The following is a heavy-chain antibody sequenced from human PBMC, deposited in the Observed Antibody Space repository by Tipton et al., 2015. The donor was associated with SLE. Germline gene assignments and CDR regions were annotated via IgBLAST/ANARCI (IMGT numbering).Heavy chain of an antibody. J-gene: IGHJ6*03. Sequence: TLSLTCTVSGGSISSHYWSWIRQPPGKGLEWIGYIYYSGSTNYNPSLKSRVTISVDTSKNQFSLKLSSVTAADTAVYYCARDGSSSRPTSYYYYYMDVWGKGTTVTVSS. CDR2: IYYSGST. CDR1: GGSISSHY. D-gene: IGHD6-13*01. V-gene: IGHV4-59*11. CDR3: ARDGSSSRPTSYYYYYMDV.